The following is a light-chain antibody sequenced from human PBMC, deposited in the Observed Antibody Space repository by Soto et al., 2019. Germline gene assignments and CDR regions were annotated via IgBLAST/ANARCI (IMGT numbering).Light chain of an antibody. CDR2: RAS. CDR1: QSLANNY. J-gene: IGKJ4*01. Sequence: DIVLTQSPGTLSLSPGERATLSCSASQSLANNYLAWYQQKPGQAPRLLIYRASTRAAGIPERFSGSGSGTDFTLTINTLAPEDFAVFYCQQYATPPVTFGGGTKVEI. CDR3: QQYATPPVT. V-gene: IGKV3-20*01.